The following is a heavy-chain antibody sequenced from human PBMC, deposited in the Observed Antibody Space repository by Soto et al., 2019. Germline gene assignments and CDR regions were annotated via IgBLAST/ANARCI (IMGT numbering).Heavy chain of an antibody. V-gene: IGHV1-69*06. J-gene: IGHJ6*02. D-gene: IGHD1-26*01. Sequence: QVQLVQSGAEVKKPGSSVKVSCKASGGTFSTYVISWVRQAPGQGLEWMGRVIPMSGSSNYAQKFQGRVTSTADKDTSIAYMEVRSLRSEDTAVYDCARGRPRSGPPFYYYGLDVWGQGTTVIVSS. CDR1: GGTFSTYV. CDR3: ARGRPRSGPPFYYYGLDV. CDR2: VIPMSGSS.